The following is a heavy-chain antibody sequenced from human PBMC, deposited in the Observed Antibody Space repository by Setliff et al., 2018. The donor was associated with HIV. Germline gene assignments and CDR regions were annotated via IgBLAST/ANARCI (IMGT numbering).Heavy chain of an antibody. CDR1: GYTFTDYY. V-gene: IGHV1-2*04. CDR3: ARGKPLFGVNNWFDP. Sequence: ASVKVSCKASGYTFTDYYLNWVRQAPGQGLEWMGWVNPSSGGTNYAQKFKGWVTMTRDTSITTAYMELSRLRPDDTAVYFCARGKPLFGVNNWFDPWGQGTLVTVSS. CDR2: VNPSSGGT. D-gene: IGHD3-16*01. J-gene: IGHJ5*02.